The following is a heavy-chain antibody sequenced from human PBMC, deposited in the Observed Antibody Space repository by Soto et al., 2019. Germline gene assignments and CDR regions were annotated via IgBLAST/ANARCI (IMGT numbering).Heavy chain of an antibody. CDR2: ISAYNGNT. CDR1: GFTFTSYG. CDR3: ARAPSPGPFHL. V-gene: IGHV1-18*01. J-gene: IGHJ3*01. Sequence: ASVKVSCKASGFTFTSYGISWVRQAPGQGLEWLGWISAYNGNTNYAEKFQDRVTVTTDTSTSTAYMELRSLSSDDTAVYYCARAPSPGPFHLWGQGTLVTVSS.